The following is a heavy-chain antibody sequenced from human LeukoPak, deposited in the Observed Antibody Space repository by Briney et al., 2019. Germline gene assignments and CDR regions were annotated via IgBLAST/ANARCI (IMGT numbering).Heavy chain of an antibody. Sequence: QPGGSLILSWAAAGFTLSSYSMNGGRQAPGKGVEGGSNISSSSGTIYDADSGKGRFTISRDNAQNSLYLQMTSLRAEDTDVYYFARLAGIWFGEPDHDAFDIWGQGTVVTVSS. D-gene: IGHD3-10*01. CDR1: GFTLSSYS. V-gene: IGHV3-48*01. CDR3: ARLAGIWFGEPDHDAFDI. J-gene: IGHJ3*02. CDR2: ISSSSGTI.